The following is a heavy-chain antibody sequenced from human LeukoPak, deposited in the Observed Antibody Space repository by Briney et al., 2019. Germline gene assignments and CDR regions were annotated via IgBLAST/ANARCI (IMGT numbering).Heavy chain of an antibody. V-gene: IGHV3-33*01. J-gene: IGHJ4*02. Sequence: GGSLRLSCAASGFTFSSYGMHWVRQAPGKGLEWVAVIWYDGSNKYYADSVKGRFTISRDNSKNTLYLQMNSLRAEDTAVYYCAREDTYYYDSSGYFDYWGQGTRVTVSS. D-gene: IGHD3-22*01. CDR3: AREDTYYYDSSGYFDY. CDR1: GFTFSSYG. CDR2: IWYDGSNK.